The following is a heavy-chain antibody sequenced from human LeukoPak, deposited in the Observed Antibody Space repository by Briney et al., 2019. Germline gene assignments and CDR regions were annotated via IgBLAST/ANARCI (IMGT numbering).Heavy chain of an antibody. CDR2: ISYDGSNK. V-gene: IGHV3-30*04. CDR1: GFTFSRYG. J-gene: IGHJ4*02. Sequence: GGSLRLSCAASGFTFSRYGMHWVRQAPGKGLEWVTAISYDGSNKYYADSVKGRFTISRDNSKNTLYLQMNSLRAEDTAVYYCARDQLGVVVPAAYFDYWGQGTLVTVSS. D-gene: IGHD2-2*01. CDR3: ARDQLGVVVPAAYFDY.